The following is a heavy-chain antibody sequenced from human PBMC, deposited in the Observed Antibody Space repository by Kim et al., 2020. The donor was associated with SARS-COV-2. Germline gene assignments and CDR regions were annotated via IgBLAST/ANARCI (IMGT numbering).Heavy chain of an antibody. CDR2: IYYSGST. CDR1: GGSISSSSYY. J-gene: IGHJ4*02. V-gene: IGHV4-39*07. D-gene: IGHD3-10*01. Sequence: SETLSLTCIVSGGSISSSSYYWGWIRQSPGKGLEWIGTIYYSGSTYYNPSLKSRVTISVDTSKNQISLKLSSVTAADTAVYYCAREMASYYYGSGRLFDYWGRGALVTVSS. CDR3: AREMASYYYGSGRLFDY.